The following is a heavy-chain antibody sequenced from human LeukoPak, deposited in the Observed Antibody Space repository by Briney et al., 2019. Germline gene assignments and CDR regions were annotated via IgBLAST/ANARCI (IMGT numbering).Heavy chain of an antibody. V-gene: IGHV1-2*06. CDR1: GYTFTGYY. Sequence: ASVKVSCKASGYTFTGYYMHWVRQAPGQGLEWMGRINPNSGGTNYAQKFQGRVTITRDTSMSTAYMELSRLRSDDTAVYYCARSLAPHPNNYYDSSGYEGDYWGQGTLVTVSS. CDR3: ARSLAPHPNNYYDSSGYEGDY. J-gene: IGHJ4*02. D-gene: IGHD3-22*01. CDR2: INPNSGGT.